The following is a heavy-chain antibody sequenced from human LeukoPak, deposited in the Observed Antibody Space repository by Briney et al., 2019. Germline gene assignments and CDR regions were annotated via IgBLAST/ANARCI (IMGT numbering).Heavy chain of an antibody. CDR1: GFTFSSYA. CDR3: AKGDADSYGSGSYYLGFDY. CDR2: ISGSGDST. J-gene: IGHJ4*02. V-gene: IGHV3-23*01. D-gene: IGHD3-10*01. Sequence: GGSLRLSCAASGFTFSSYAMSGVRQAPGKGLEWVSAISGSGDSTYYADSVKGRFTISRVNSKNTLYLQMNSLRAEDTAVYYCAKGDADSYGSGSYYLGFDYWGQGTLVTVSS.